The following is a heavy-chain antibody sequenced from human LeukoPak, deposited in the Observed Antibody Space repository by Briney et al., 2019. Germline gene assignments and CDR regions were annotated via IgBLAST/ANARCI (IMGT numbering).Heavy chain of an antibody. CDR1: GGSISIYY. D-gene: IGHD1-26*01. CDR3: ARDRELGV. J-gene: IGHJ6*02. Sequence: PSETLSLTCTVSGGSISIYYWSWIRQPPGKGLEWIGYIYDSGSTNYNPSLKSRVAISVDTSKNQFFLKLTSVTAADTAVYYCARDRELGVWGQGTTVTVSS. CDR2: IYDSGST. V-gene: IGHV4-59*01.